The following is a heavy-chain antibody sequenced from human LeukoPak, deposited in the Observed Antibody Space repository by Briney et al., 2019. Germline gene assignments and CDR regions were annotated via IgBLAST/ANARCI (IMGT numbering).Heavy chain of an antibody. D-gene: IGHD3-22*01. Sequence: PGRSLRLSCAASGFTFSSYAMHWVRQAPGKGLEWVAVISYDGSNKYYADSVKGRFTISRDNSKNTLYLQMNSLRAEDTAVYYCARVELNYYDSSGYSGSFDYWGQGTLVTVSS. CDR3: ARVELNYYDSSGYSGSFDY. CDR2: ISYDGSNK. CDR1: GFTFSSYA. V-gene: IGHV3-30*01. J-gene: IGHJ4*02.